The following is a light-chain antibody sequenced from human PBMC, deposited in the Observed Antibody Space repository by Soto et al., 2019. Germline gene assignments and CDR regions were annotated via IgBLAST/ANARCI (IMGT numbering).Light chain of an antibody. CDR1: SSDVGGYHY. J-gene: IGLJ1*01. CDR3: SSFTSTHTYV. Sequence: QSVLTQPASVSGSPGQSMTIPCTGSSSDVGGYHYVSWYQQHPGKAPKLIIYQVSHRPSGVSDRFSGSKSGNTASLTISGLQGEDEATYYCSSFTSTHTYVFGTGTKVTGL. V-gene: IGLV2-14*03. CDR2: QVS.